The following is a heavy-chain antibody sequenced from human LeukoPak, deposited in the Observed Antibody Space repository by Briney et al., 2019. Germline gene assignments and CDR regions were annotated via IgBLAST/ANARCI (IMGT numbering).Heavy chain of an antibody. CDR3: ARVYRAYGDYALVDAFDI. V-gene: IGHV1-18*01. Sequence: ASVKVSCNASGYTFTSYGISGVRQAPGQGLEWMGWISAYNGNTNYAQKLQGRVTMTTDTSTSTAYMELRSLRSDDTAVYYCARVYRAYGDYALVDAFDIWGQGTMVTVSS. CDR1: GYTFTSYG. D-gene: IGHD4-17*01. J-gene: IGHJ3*02. CDR2: ISAYNGNT.